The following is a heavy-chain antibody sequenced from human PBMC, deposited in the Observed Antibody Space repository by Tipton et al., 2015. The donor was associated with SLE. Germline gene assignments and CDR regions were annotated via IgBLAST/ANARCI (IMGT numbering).Heavy chain of an antibody. J-gene: IGHJ6*02. V-gene: IGHV3-23*01. CDR3: AKDLIVVVVAVTGGMDV. D-gene: IGHD2-15*01. CDR2: ISGSGGST. CDR1: GFTFSSYA. Sequence: SLRLSCAASGFTFSSYAMNWVRQAPGKGLEWVSAISGSGGSTYYADSVKGRFTISRDNSKNTLYLQMNSLRAEDTAVYYCAKDLIVVVVAVTGGMDVWGQGTTVTVSS.